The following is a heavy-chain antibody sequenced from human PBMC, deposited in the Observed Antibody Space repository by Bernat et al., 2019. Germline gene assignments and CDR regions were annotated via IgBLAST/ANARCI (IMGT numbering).Heavy chain of an antibody. CDR3: AREGGYAPEVSFDY. CDR1: GFTFSSYS. Sequence: VQLVESGGGLVQPGGSLRLSCAASGFTFSSYSMNWVRQAPGKGLEWVTIILSDGVKKYYEDSVKGRFTSSRDKSKKTLYLQMNSLRAEDTAVYYCAREGGYAPEVSFDYWGQGTLVTVSS. J-gene: IGHJ4*02. D-gene: IGHD2-2*01. V-gene: IGHV3-30*03. CDR2: ILSDGVKK.